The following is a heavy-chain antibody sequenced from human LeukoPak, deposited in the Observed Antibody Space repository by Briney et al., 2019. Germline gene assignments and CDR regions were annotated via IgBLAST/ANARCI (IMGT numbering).Heavy chain of an antibody. Sequence: SETLSLTCAVYGGSFSGYYWSWIRQPPGKGLEWIGEINHSGSTNYNPSLKSRVTISVDPSKNQFSLKLSSVTAADTAVYYCARGVRWGIVVVYSQFDPWGQGTLVTVSS. CDR2: INHSGST. V-gene: IGHV4-34*01. D-gene: IGHD2-2*01. CDR1: GGSFSGYY. J-gene: IGHJ5*02. CDR3: ARGVRWGIVVVYSQFDP.